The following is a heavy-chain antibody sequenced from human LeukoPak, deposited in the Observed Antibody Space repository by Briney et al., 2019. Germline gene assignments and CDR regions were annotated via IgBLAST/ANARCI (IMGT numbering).Heavy chain of an antibody. CDR1: GFTFSSYS. J-gene: IGHJ5*02. CDR2: IRGGGGST. CDR3: AKDPPIVGATTHWFDP. Sequence: GRSLRLSCAASGFTFSSYSMSWARQAPGKGLGWVSAIRGGGGSTYYADSVKGRFTISRDNSKNTLYLQMNSLRAEDTAVYYCAKDPPIVGATTHWFDPWGQGTLVTVSS. D-gene: IGHD1-26*01. V-gene: IGHV3-23*01.